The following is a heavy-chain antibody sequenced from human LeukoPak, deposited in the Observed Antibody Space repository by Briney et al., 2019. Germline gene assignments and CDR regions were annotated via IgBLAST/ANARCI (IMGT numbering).Heavy chain of an antibody. CDR3: ARKSGTYFYFDY. CDR1: GGSFTGYY. J-gene: IGHJ4*02. D-gene: IGHD1-26*01. Sequence: PSETLSLTCAVYGGSFTGYYWSWIRQPPGKGLEWIGYIFDGGTTNYNPSLKSRVTISVDTSKNQFSLKLSSVTAADTAVYYCARKSGTYFYFDYWGQGTLVTVSS. CDR2: IFDGGTT. V-gene: IGHV4-59*01.